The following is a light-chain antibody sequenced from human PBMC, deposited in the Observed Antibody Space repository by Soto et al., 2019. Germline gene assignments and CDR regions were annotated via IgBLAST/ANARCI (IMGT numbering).Light chain of an antibody. Sequence: DIRLTQAPSFFSASVGDRFTITCRASQGISDYLACYQQETGKATKVMIYIKSTLQSGVPSRLSGSGSGIEFTLTLSSLQPEDSATYYRQQLRSYPLSFRGGTKVDIK. CDR2: IKS. CDR3: QQLRSYPLS. J-gene: IGKJ4*01. CDR1: QGISDY. V-gene: IGKV1-9*01.